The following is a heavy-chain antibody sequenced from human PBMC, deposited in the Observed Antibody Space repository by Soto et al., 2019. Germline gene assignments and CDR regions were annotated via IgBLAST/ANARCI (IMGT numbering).Heavy chain of an antibody. CDR1: GGSVSSGSYY. CDR3: ARDHPHSYGVYYFDY. D-gene: IGHD5-18*01. Sequence: SETLSLTCTVSGGSVSSGSYYWSWLRQPPGKGLEWIGYIYSSGSTHYNPSLQNRVTISIDTSKNQVSLKVNSVTAADTAVYYCARDHPHSYGVYYFDYWGQGTPVTVSS. V-gene: IGHV4-61*01. J-gene: IGHJ4*02. CDR2: IYSSGST.